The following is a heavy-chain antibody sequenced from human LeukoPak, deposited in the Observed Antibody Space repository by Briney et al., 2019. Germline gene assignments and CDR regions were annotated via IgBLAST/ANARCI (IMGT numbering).Heavy chain of an antibody. Sequence: GGSLRLSCAASGFTFDDYAMHWVRQAPGKGLEWVSGISWNSGSIGYADSVKGRFTISRDNAKNSLYLQMNSLRAEDTAVYYCARVWRTYDYVWRVPQTYYFDYWGQGTLVTGSS. CDR3: ARVWRTYDYVWRVPQTYYFDY. J-gene: IGHJ4*02. CDR2: ISWNSGSI. D-gene: IGHD3-16*01. CDR1: GFTFDDYA. V-gene: IGHV3-9*01.